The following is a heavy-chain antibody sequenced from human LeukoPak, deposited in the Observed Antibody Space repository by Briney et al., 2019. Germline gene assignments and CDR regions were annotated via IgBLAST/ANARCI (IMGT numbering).Heavy chain of an antibody. V-gene: IGHV3-53*01. Sequence: PGGSLRLSCAASGFTISSNYMSWVRQAPGKGLEWVSVIYSGGSTYYADSVKGRFTISRDNSKNTLYLQMNSLRAEDTAVYYCARDPTDAGYFDYWGQGTLVTLSS. J-gene: IGHJ4*02. CDR2: IYSGGST. CDR3: ARDPTDAGYFDY. CDR1: GFTISSNY. D-gene: IGHD6-13*01.